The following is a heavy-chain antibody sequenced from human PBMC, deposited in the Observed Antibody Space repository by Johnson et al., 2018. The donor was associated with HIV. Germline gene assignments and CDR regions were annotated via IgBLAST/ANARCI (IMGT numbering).Heavy chain of an antibody. CDR1: GFTFSSYD. Sequence: MQLVESGGGLVQPGGSLRLSCAASGFTFSSYDMHWVRQAPGKGLERVANIKQDGSEKYYVDSVKGRFTISRDNAKNTLYLQMNSLRAEDTAVYYCAKDSSVLLCFDIWGQGTMVTVSS. V-gene: IGHV3-7*01. CDR3: AKDSSVLLCFDI. J-gene: IGHJ3*02. D-gene: IGHD3-10*01. CDR2: IKQDGSEK.